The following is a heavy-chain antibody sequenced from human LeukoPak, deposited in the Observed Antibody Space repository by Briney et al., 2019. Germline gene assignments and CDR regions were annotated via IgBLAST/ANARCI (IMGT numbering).Heavy chain of an antibody. CDR2: INHSGST. CDR1: GGSISSYY. J-gene: IGHJ4*02. V-gene: IGHV4-34*01. Sequence: KPSETLSLTCTVSGGSISSYYWSWIRQPPGKGLEWIGEINHSGSTNYNPSLKSRVTISVDTSKNQFSLKLSSVTAADTAVYYCARSGRYYYDSSGYYYDYWGQGTLVTVSS. CDR3: ARSGRYYYDSSGYYYDY. D-gene: IGHD3-22*01.